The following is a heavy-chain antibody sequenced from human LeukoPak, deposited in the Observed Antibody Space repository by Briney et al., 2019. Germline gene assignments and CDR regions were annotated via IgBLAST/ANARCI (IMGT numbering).Heavy chain of an antibody. D-gene: IGHD3-22*01. CDR1: GFSFSTSGVG. Sequence: SGPTLVNPTQTLTLTCTFSGFSFSTSGVGVGWIRQPPGKALEWLALIYWNDEKRYSPSLKSRLTITEDTSKNQVVLTMTNMDPVDTATYYCAHRHVGYSNSYWFDPWGQGTLVTVSS. CDR2: IYWNDEK. CDR3: AHRHVGYSNSYWFDP. V-gene: IGHV2-5*01. J-gene: IGHJ5*02.